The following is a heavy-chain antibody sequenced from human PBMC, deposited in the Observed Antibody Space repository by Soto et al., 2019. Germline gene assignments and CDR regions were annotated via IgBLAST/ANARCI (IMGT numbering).Heavy chain of an antibody. D-gene: IGHD3-22*01. V-gene: IGHV2-5*02. CDR2: IYWDDDK. CDR1: GFSLSTSGVG. CDR3: AHLYYYDSSGYYLPDY. J-gene: IGHJ4*02. Sequence: QITLKESGPTLVKPTQTLTLTCTFSGFSLSTSGVGVGWIRQPPGKALEWLALIYWDDDKRYSPSLKSRLTLTKDTSKNQVVLTLPNMDPVDTATYCGAHLYYYDSSGYYLPDYWGQGTLVTVSS.